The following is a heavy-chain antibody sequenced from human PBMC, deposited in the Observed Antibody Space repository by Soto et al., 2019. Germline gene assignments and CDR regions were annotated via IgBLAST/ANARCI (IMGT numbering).Heavy chain of an antibody. J-gene: IGHJ4*02. Sequence: LSLTCTVSGGSISSGGYYWSWIRQHPGKGLEWIGYIYYSGSTNYNPSLKSRVTISVDTSKNQFSLKLSSVTAADTAVYYCARDGYNLGFDYWGQGTLVTVSS. V-gene: IGHV4-61*08. CDR1: GGSISSGGYY. D-gene: IGHD5-12*01. CDR2: IYYSGST. CDR3: ARDGYNLGFDY.